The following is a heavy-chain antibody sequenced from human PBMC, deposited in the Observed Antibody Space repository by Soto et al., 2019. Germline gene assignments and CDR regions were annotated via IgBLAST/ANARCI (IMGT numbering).Heavy chain of an antibody. CDR3: AKVGHLGELSLYPGSYFDY. Sequence: GGSLRLSCAASGFTFSSYAMSWVRQAPGKGLEWVSAISGSGGSTYYADTVKGRFTISRDNSKNTLYLQMNSLRAEDTAVYYCAKVGHLGELSLYPGSYFDYWGQGTLVTVSS. CDR2: ISGSGGST. CDR1: GFTFSSYA. D-gene: IGHD3-16*02. J-gene: IGHJ4*02. V-gene: IGHV3-23*01.